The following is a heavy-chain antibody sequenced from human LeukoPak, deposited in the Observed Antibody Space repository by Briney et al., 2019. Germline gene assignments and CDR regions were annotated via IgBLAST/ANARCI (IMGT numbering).Heavy chain of an antibody. J-gene: IGHJ6*04. D-gene: IGHD2-2*01. V-gene: IGHV4-34*01. CDR1: GGSFSGYY. CDR2: INHSGST. CDR3: ARVERYCSSTSCSDV. Sequence: SETLSLTCAVYGGSFSGYYWSCIRQPPGKGMEWIGEINHSGSTNYNPSLKSRVTISVDTSKNQFSLKLSSVTAADTAVYYCARVERYCSSTSCSDVWGKGITVTVSS.